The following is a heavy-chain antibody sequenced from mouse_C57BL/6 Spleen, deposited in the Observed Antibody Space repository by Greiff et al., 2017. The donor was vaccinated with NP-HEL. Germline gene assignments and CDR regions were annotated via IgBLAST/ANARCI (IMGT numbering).Heavy chain of an antibody. CDR3: ARRRNYDNAMDY. CDR2: ISSGSSTI. CDR1: GFTFSDYG. Sequence: EVQLVESGGGLVKPGGSLKLSCAASGFTFSDYGMHWVRQAPEKGLEWVAYISSGSSTIYYADTVKGRFPISRDNAKNTLFLQMTSLRSEDTAMYYCARRRNYDNAMDYWGQGTSVTVSS. D-gene: IGHD2-4*01. V-gene: IGHV5-17*01. J-gene: IGHJ4*01.